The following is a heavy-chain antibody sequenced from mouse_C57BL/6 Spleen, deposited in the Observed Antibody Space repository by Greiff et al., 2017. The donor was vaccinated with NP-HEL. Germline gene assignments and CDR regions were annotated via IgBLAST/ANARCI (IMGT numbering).Heavy chain of an antibody. J-gene: IGHJ2*01. CDR3: ARPITTVVATDY. V-gene: IGHV1-81*01. D-gene: IGHD1-1*01. CDR2: IYPRSGNT. Sequence: VKLMESGAELARPGASVKLSCKASGYTFTSYGISWVKQRTGQGLEWIGEIYPRSGNTYYNEKFKGKATLTADKSSSTAYMELRSLTSEDSAVYFCARPITTVVATDYWGQGTTLTVSS. CDR1: GYTFTSYG.